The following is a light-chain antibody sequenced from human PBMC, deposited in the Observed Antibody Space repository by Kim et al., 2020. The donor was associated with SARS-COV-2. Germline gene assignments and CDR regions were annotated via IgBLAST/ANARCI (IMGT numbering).Light chain of an antibody. J-gene: IGKJ5*01. CDR3: QQYNTYSIT. CDR1: QSISTW. V-gene: IGKV1-5*03. Sequence: ASVGARVTITCRASQSISTWLAWYQQKPGKAPKLLIYKASSLQSGVPSRFSGSGSGTEFTLTITSLQPDDFATYYCQQYNTYSITFGQGTRLEIK. CDR2: KAS.